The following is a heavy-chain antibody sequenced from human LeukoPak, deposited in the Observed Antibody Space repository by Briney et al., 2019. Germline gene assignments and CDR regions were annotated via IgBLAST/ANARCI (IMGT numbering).Heavy chain of an antibody. J-gene: IGHJ4*02. CDR3: AKDSCSSTSCYEDF. D-gene: IGHD2-2*01. Sequence: GGSLRLSCAPSGFTFSNYGIHWVREAPGKGLEWVAVISYDGSNKYYSDSVKGRFTISRDNSKNTLYLQMNSLRAEDTGVYYCAKDSCSSTSCYEDFWGQGTLVTVSS. V-gene: IGHV3-30*18. CDR2: ISYDGSNK. CDR1: GFTFSNYG.